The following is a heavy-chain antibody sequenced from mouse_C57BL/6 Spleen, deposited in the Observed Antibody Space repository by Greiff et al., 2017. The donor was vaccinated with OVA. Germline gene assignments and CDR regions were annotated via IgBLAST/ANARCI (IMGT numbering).Heavy chain of an antibody. CDR1: GFSLTSYG. J-gene: IGHJ4*01. Sequence: QVQLKESGPGLVAPSPSLSISCTVSGFSLTSYGVSWVRQPPGKGLEWLGVIWGDGSTTYHSALISRPSISDDNSKSKVFLKLNSLQTDDTATYYCAKPHDGYYDYAMDYWGQGTSVTVSS. CDR3: AKPHDGYYDYAMDY. V-gene: IGHV2-3*01. D-gene: IGHD2-3*01. CDR2: IWGDGST.